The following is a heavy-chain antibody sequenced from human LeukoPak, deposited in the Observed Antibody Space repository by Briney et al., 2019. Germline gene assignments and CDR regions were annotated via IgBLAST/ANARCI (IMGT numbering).Heavy chain of an antibody. J-gene: IGHJ4*02. Sequence: PSETLSLTCTVSGGSISSSSYYWGWIRQPPGKGLEWIGSIYYSGSTYYNPSLKSRVTISVDTSKNQFSLKLSSVTAADTAVYYCARQGWAYFFDYWGQGTLVTVSS. D-gene: IGHD6-19*01. CDR2: IYYSGST. CDR3: ARQGWAYFFDY. V-gene: IGHV4-39*01. CDR1: GGSISSSSYY.